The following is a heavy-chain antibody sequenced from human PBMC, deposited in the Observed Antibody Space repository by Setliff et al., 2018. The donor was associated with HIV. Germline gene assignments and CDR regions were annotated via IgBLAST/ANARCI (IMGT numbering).Heavy chain of an antibody. J-gene: IGHJ4*02. D-gene: IGHD4-4*01. Sequence: SETLSLTCTVSGGSVTSYYWSWTRQPAGKRLEWIGRISISGDTNYNPSLKSRATMSLDTSKNQFSLKLNSVTAADTAMYYCARDPTTGVDYWGQGTLVTVSS. CDR2: ISISGDT. V-gene: IGHV4-4*07. CDR1: GGSVTSYY. CDR3: ARDPTTGVDY.